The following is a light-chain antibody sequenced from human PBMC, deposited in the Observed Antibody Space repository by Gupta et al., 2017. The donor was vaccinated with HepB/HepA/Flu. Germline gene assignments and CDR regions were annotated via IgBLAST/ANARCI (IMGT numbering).Light chain of an antibody. J-gene: IGLJ2*01. Sequence: QSVLTQPPSVSAAPGQTVTIPCSGTTSNIGNNYVSWYQHLPGTAPQLLISQNDKRPSGIPDRFSGSKSGTSATLGITGLQTGDEADYHCGTWDTSLNTGVFGGGTKVT. CDR2: QND. V-gene: IGLV1-51*02. CDR3: GTWDTSLNTGV. CDR1: TSNIGNNY.